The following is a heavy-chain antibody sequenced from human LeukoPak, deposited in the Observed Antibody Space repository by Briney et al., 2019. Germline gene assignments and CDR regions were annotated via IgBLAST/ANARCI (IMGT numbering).Heavy chain of an antibody. CDR3: ARDARSSLGGYGSGSYAKN. CDR1: GYTFTSYG. J-gene: IGHJ4*02. CDR2: ISAYNGNT. D-gene: IGHD3-10*01. Sequence: ASVKVSCKASGYTFTSYGISWVRQAPGQGLEWMGWISAYNGNTNYAQKLQGRVTMTTDTSTSTAYMELRSLRSDDTAVYYCARDARSSLGGYGSGSYAKNWGQGTLVTVSS. V-gene: IGHV1-18*01.